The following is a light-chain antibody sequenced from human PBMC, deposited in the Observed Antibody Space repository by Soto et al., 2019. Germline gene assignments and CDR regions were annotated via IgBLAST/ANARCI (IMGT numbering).Light chain of an antibody. CDR1: QSVSSSY. V-gene: IGKV3-20*01. J-gene: IGKJ4*01. Sequence: EIVLTQSPGTLSLSPGERATLSCRASQSVSSSYLDWYQQKPGQAPRLRIYGASSRATGIPDRFSGSGSGTDFTLTISRLEPEDFAVYYCHQYDSSPLTFGGGTKVELK. CDR3: HQYDSSPLT. CDR2: GAS.